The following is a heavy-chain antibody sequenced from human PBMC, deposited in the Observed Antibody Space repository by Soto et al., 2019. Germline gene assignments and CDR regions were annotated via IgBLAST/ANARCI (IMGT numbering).Heavy chain of an antibody. CDR2: ISAYNSNT. CDR1: GYTFMNYG. Sequence: QVQLVQSGAEVRKPGASVKVSCKASGYTFMNYGITWVRQAPGQGLEWMGGISAYNSNTNYAQKLQGRVTMTTETSTSTAYMEMRRLRSDDTAVYYCACGYSYGTVRGDYYGMDVWGQGTTVAVSS. D-gene: IGHD5-18*01. J-gene: IGHJ6*02. V-gene: IGHV1-18*01. CDR3: ACGYSYGTVRGDYYGMDV.